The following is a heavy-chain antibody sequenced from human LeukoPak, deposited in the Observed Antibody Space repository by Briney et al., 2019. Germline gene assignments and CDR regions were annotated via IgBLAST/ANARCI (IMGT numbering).Heavy chain of an antibody. Sequence: SETLSLTCDVSGDSISSQNWWTWVRQSPGKGLEWIGEIYHNGRVRYNPSLQSRLTMSVDTSKNQFSLKLSSVTAADTAVYYCARDRSREGTYGSGSYFPGWFDPWGQGTLVTVSS. CDR2: IYHNGRV. CDR3: ARDRSREGTYGSGSYFPGWFDP. CDR1: GDSISSQNW. V-gene: IGHV4-4*02. D-gene: IGHD3-10*01. J-gene: IGHJ5*02.